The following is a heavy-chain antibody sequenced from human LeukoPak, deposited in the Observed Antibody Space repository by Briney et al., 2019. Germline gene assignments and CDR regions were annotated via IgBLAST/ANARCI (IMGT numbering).Heavy chain of an antibody. CDR3: AGGIAAAFPGWLDP. V-gene: IGHV4-4*07. CDR2: IYTSGST. D-gene: IGHD6-13*01. J-gene: IGHJ5*02. CDR1: GGSISSYY. Sequence: SETLSLTCTVSGGSISSYYWSWIRQPAGKGLEWIGRIYTSGSTNYNPSLKSRVTMSVDTSKNQFSLKLSSVTAADTAVYYCAGGIAAAFPGWLDPWGQGTLVTVSS.